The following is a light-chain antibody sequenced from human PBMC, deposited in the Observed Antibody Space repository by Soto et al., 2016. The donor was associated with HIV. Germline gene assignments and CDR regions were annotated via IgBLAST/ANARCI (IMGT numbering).Light chain of an antibody. CDR1: QSISTF. Sequence: DIQMTQSPSSLSASVGDRVTITCRASQSISTFLHWYQQKPGKAPKLLIYAASSLQSGVPSRFSGSGSGTDFTLTISSLQPEDFATYYCQHSYSTRDFGGGTKVEIK. V-gene: IGKV1-39*01. J-gene: IGKJ4*01. CDR2: AAS. CDR3: QHSYSTRD.